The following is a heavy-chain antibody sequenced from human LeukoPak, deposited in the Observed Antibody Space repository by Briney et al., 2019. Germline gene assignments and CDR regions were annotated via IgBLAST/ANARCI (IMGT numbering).Heavy chain of an antibody. Sequence: SETLSLTRAVYGGSFSGYYWSWIRQPPGKGLEWIGEINHSGSTNYNPSLKSRVTISVDTSKNQFSLKLSSVTAADTAVYYCARGWLVGNWFDPWGQGTLVTVSS. CDR2: INHSGST. CDR3: ARGWLVGNWFDP. D-gene: IGHD6-19*01. V-gene: IGHV4-34*01. CDR1: GGSFSGYY. J-gene: IGHJ5*02.